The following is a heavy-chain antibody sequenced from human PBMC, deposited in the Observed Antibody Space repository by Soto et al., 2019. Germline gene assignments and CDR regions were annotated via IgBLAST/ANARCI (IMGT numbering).Heavy chain of an antibody. CDR2: SSAYNGNT. CDR3: ARGDYIWGSYRLGRNWFDP. V-gene: IGHV1-18*01. CDR1: GYTFTSYG. Sequence: QVQLVQSGAEVKKPGASVKVSCKASGYTFTSYGISWVRQAPGQGLEWMGWSSAYNGNTNYAQKLQVRVTMTTDTSTSTAYMELRSLRSDDTAVYYCARGDYIWGSYRLGRNWFDPWGQGTLVTVSS. J-gene: IGHJ5*02. D-gene: IGHD3-16*02.